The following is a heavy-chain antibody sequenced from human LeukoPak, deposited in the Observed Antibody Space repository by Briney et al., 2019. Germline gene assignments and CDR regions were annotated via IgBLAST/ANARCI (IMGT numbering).Heavy chain of an antibody. Sequence: SETLSLTCTVSGGSISSSSYYWGWIRQPPGKGLEWIGSIYYSGSTYYNPSLKSRVTISVDTSKSQFSLKLSSVTAADTAVYYCARDYDSSGYFIGFSAFDIWGQGTTVTVSS. D-gene: IGHD3-22*01. CDR3: ARDYDSSGYFIGFSAFDI. J-gene: IGHJ3*02. V-gene: IGHV4-39*07. CDR2: IYYSGST. CDR1: GGSISSSSYY.